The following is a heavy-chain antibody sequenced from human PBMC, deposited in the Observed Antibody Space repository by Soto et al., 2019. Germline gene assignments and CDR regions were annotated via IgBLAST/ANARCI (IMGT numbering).Heavy chain of an antibody. D-gene: IGHD3-10*01. V-gene: IGHV4-59*08. CDR3: AGRSGFGSYYYAMDV. CDR2: IYFRGST. CDR1: GGSISSYY. J-gene: IGHJ6*02. Sequence: SETLSLTCTVSGGSISSYYWSWIRQPPGKGLEWIGYIYFRGSTNYNPSLKSRVTISIDTSKNQFSLNLSSVTAADTAVYYCAGRSGFGSYYYAMDVWGQGTTVNVSS.